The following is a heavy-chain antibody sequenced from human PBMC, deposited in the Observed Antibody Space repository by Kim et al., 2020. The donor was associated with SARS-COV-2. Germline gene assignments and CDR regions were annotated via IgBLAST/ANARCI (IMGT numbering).Heavy chain of an antibody. CDR3: ARDFYTVAVAGTGGNWFDP. V-gene: IGHV4-59*13. CDR1: GVSFSSYY. CDR2: VYYTGDT. D-gene: IGHD6-19*01. Sequence: SETLSLTCSVSGVSFSSYYWSWIRQPPGKGLEWIGYVYYTGDTNYNPSLKSRVTMSVDTSKNQFSLRLTSVTAADTGVYYCARDFYTVAVAGTGGNWFDPWGQGTLVTVSS. J-gene: IGHJ5*02.